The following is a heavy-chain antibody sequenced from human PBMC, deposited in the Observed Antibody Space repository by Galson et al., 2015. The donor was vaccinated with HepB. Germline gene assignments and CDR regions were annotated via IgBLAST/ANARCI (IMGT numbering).Heavy chain of an antibody. D-gene: IGHD6-25*01. J-gene: IGHJ3*02. CDR2: IYPGDSHT. CDR1: GYSFTSYW. V-gene: IGHV5-51*01. CDR3: ARPKRPQGEDENAFDI. Sequence: QSGAEVKKPGESLKISCRGYGYSFTSYWIAWVRQMPGKGLEWMGIIYPGDSHTTYSPSFQGQVTISADKSISTAYLQWNSLKASDTATYYCARPKRPQGEDENAFDIWGQGTMVTVSS.